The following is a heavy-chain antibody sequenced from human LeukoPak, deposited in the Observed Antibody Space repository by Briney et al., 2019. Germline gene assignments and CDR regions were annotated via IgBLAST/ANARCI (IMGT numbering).Heavy chain of an antibody. CDR2: IKSKTDGGTT. D-gene: IGHD4-17*01. Sequence: PGGSLRLSCAASGFTFSNAWMSWVRQAPGKGLEWVGRIKSKTDGGTTDYAAPVKGRFTISRDDSKNTLYLQMNSLKTEDTAVYYCTTDLGYGDYAIDYWGQGTLVTVSS. CDR1: GFTFSNAW. J-gene: IGHJ4*02. CDR3: TTDLGYGDYAIDY. V-gene: IGHV3-15*01.